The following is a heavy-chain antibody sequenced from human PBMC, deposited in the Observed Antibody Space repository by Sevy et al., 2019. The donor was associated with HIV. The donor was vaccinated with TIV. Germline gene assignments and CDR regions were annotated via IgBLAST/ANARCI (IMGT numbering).Heavy chain of an antibody. J-gene: IGHJ4*02. V-gene: IGHV4-61*02. Sequence: SETLSLTCTVSGGSISSGNYYWSWIRQPAGKGLEWIGRIYTRGGTNYNPSLKSRVTISVDTSKNQFSLKLSSVTAADTAVYYCARESGDCSSTNCYEGVFDYWGQGTLVTVSS. CDR2: IYTRGGT. CDR1: GGSISSGNYY. D-gene: IGHD2-2*01. CDR3: ARESGDCSSTNCYEGVFDY.